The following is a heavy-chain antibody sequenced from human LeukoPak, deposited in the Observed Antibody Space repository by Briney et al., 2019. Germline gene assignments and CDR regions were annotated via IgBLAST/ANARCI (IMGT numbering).Heavy chain of an antibody. J-gene: IGHJ3*02. D-gene: IGHD6-19*01. CDR2: IYSGGST. V-gene: IGHV3-66*04. Sequence: GGSLRLSCVASGFIVSSNQMSWVRQAPGGGLQLVSFIYSGGSTFYADSVKGRFTTSRDDAKNTLFLQVDSLRAEDTAVYYCARPKGAYSSGWSDAFDIWGQGTMVTVSS. CDR1: GFIVSSNQ. CDR3: ARPKGAYSSGWSDAFDI.